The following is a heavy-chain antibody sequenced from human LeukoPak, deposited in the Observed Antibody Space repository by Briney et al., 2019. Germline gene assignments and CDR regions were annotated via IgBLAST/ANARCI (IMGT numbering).Heavy chain of an antibody. D-gene: IGHD3-10*01. V-gene: IGHV4-39*01. J-gene: IGHJ4*02. Sequence: PSETLSLTCTVSGGSISSSSYYWGWIRQPPGKGLEWIGSIYYSGSTYYNPSLKSRVTISVDTSKNQFSLKLSSVTAADTAVYYCARQDHQWFGELLSYFDYWGQGTLVTVSS. CDR3: ARQDHQWFGELLSYFDY. CDR2: IYYSGST. CDR1: GGSISSSSYY.